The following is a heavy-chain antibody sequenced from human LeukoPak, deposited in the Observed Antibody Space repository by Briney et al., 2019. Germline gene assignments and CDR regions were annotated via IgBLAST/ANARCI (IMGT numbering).Heavy chain of an antibody. CDR1: GYSISSGYY. CDR3: AGQAYYDFWSGHYSRGVENAFDI. CDR2: ISHSGTT. J-gene: IGHJ3*02. D-gene: IGHD3-3*01. Sequence: SETLSLTCAVSGYSISSGYYWGWIRQPPGKGLEWIITISHSGTTYYNPSLKGRVIISVDTSKNQFSLKLRSVTTADTAVYYCAGQAYYDFWSGHYSRGVENAFDIWGQGTMVSVSS. V-gene: IGHV4-38-2*01.